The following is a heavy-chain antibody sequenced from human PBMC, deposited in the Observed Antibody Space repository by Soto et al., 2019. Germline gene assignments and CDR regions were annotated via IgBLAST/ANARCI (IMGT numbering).Heavy chain of an antibody. Sequence: PGGSLRLSCAASGFTFSSYSMNWVRQAPWKWLERVSSISSSSSYIYYADSVKGRFTISRDNAKNSLYLQMNSLRAEDTAVYYCARDTTYYDILTGYPLYYYGMDVWGQGTTVTVSS. D-gene: IGHD3-9*01. CDR2: ISSSSSYI. CDR3: ARDTTYYDILTGYPLYYYGMDV. V-gene: IGHV3-21*01. J-gene: IGHJ6*02. CDR1: GFTFSSYS.